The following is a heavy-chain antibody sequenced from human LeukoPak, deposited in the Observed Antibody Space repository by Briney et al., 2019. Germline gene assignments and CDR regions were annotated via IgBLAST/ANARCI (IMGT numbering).Heavy chain of an antibody. J-gene: IGHJ4*02. CDR3: ARVDCSSTSCYSNGRGYFDY. V-gene: IGHV4-39*01. D-gene: IGHD2-2*01. Sequence: PSETLSLTCTVSGGSISSSSYYWGWIRQPPGKGLEWIGSIYYSGSTYYNPSLKSRVTISVDTSKNQFSLKLSSVTAADTAVYYCARVDCSSTSCYSNGRGYFDYWGQGTLVTVSS. CDR2: IYYSGST. CDR1: GGSISSSSYY.